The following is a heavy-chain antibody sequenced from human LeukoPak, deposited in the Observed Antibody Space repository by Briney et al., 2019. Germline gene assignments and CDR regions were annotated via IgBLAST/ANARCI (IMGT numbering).Heavy chain of an antibody. J-gene: IGHJ2*01. CDR3: ARENGATNWYFDL. CDR1: GGTFSSYT. Sequence: ASVKVSCKASGGTFSSYTISWVRQAPGQGLEWMGIINPSGGSTSYAQKFQGRVTMTRDTSTSTVYMELSSLRSEDTAVYYCARENGATNWYFDLWGRGTLVTVSS. V-gene: IGHV1-46*01. D-gene: IGHD4-11*01. CDR2: INPSGGST.